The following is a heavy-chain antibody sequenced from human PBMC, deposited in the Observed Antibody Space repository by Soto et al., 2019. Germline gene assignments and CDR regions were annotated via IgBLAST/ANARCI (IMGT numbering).Heavy chain of an antibody. CDR3: ARGGRGYSSAPRYYFDY. CDR1: GGSFSSNP. D-gene: IGHD5-18*01. J-gene: IGHJ4*02. CDR2: IIPIFATV. Sequence: QVQLVQSGSEVKKPGSSVKVSCKASGGSFSSNPISWVRQAPGQGLEWMAGIIPIFATVHYAQKFQGRVTITADDSTSTAYMALTSLRSDDTAVYCCARGGRGYSSAPRYYFDYWGQGTLVTVSS. V-gene: IGHV1-69*01.